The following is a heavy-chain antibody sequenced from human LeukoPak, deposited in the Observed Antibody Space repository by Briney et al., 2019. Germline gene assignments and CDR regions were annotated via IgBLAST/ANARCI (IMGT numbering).Heavy chain of an antibody. J-gene: IGHJ4*02. CDR1: GGSFSGYY. V-gene: IGHV4-34*01. D-gene: IGHD2-15*01. Sequence: SETLSLTCAVYGGSFSGYYWSWIRQPPRKGLEWIGEINHSGSTNYNPSLKSRVTISVDASKNQFSLKLSSVTAADTAVYYCARGRALVVAALYYFDYWGQGTLVTVSS. CDR2: INHSGST. CDR3: ARGRALVVAALYYFDY.